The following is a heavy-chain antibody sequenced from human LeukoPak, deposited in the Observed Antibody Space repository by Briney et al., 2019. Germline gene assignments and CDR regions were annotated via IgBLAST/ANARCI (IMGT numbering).Heavy chain of an antibody. J-gene: IGHJ4*02. V-gene: IGHV3-23*01. CDR3: AKSYYYDSSGYYYPPLFDY. Sequence: PGGSLRLSCAASGFTFSSYGMSWVRQAPGKGLEWVSAISGSGGSTYYADSAKGRFTISRDNSKITLYLQMNSLRAEDTAVFYCAKSYYYDSSGYYYPPLFDYWGQGTLVTVSS. D-gene: IGHD3-22*01. CDR2: ISGSGGST. CDR1: GFTFSSYG.